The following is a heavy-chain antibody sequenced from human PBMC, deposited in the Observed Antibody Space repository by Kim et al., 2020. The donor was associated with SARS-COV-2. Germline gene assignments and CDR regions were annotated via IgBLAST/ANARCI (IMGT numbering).Heavy chain of an antibody. D-gene: IGHD3-9*01. V-gene: IGHV3-7*03. Sequence: GGSLRLSCAASGFTFSSYWMSWVRQAPGKGLEWVANIKQDGSEKYYVDSVKGRFTISRDNAKNSLYLQMNSLRAEDTAVYYCARVRLRYFDWYYFDYWGQGTLVTVSS. CDR1: GFTFSSYW. J-gene: IGHJ4*02. CDR2: IKQDGSEK. CDR3: ARVRLRYFDWYYFDY.